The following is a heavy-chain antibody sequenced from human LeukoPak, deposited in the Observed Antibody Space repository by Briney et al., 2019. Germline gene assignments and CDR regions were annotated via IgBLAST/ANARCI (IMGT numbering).Heavy chain of an antibody. CDR3: AKAYGTVDWDAFDI. CDR2: INPNSGGT. D-gene: IGHD3-9*01. CDR1: GYTFTGYY. Sequence: GASVKVSCKASGYTFTGYYMHWVRQAPGQGLEWMGWINPNSGGTNYAQKFQGRVTMTRDTSISTAYMELSRLRSDDTAVYYRAKAYGTVDWDAFDIWGQGTMVTVSS. V-gene: IGHV1-2*02. J-gene: IGHJ3*02.